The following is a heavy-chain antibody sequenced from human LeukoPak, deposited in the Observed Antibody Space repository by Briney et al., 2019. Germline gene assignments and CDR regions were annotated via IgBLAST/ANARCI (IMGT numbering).Heavy chain of an antibody. Sequence: SETLSLTCTVSGGSISSSSYYWGWIRQPPGKGLEWIGSIYYSGSTYYNPSLKSRVTISVDTSKNQFSLKLSSVTAADTAVYYCARGGSLTDSSGYYYGYWGQGTLVTVSS. CDR3: ARGGSLTDSSGYYYGY. J-gene: IGHJ4*02. CDR2: IYYSGST. V-gene: IGHV4-39*01. CDR1: GGSISSSSYY. D-gene: IGHD3-22*01.